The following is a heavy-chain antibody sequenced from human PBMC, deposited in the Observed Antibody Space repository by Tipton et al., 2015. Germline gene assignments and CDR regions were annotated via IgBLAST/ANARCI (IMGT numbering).Heavy chain of an antibody. CDR1: GYTFTSYG. Sequence: QSGAEVKKPGASVKVSCKASGYTFTSYGINWVRQAPGQGLEWMGWISAYNGNTSYAQKLQGRVTMTTDTSTSTAYMELRSLRSDDTAVYYCACQDYDSLTRDYQTVDYWGQGTLVTVSS. D-gene: IGHD3-9*01. CDR2: ISAYNGNT. V-gene: IGHV1-18*01. J-gene: IGHJ4*02. CDR3: ACQDYDSLTRDYQTVDY.